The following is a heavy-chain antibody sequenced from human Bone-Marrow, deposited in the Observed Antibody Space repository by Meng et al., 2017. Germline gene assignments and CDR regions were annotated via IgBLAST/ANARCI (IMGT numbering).Heavy chain of an antibody. D-gene: IGHD1-26*01. CDR1: GFYFNNAW. V-gene: IGHV3-15*01. CDR3: TWDDKAVSDY. Sequence: EVHLVESGGDFVKPGGALRLSWAASGFYFNNAWMSWVRQAPGKGLEWVGRIKSNTDGGTAEYAAPVTGRFTISRDDSKSTLYLQMSGLRIDDTGVYYCTWDDKAVSDYWGQGTLVTVSS. CDR2: IKSNTDGGTA. J-gene: IGHJ4*02.